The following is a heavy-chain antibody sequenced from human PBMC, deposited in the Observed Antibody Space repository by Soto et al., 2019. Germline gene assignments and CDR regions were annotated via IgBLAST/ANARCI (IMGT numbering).Heavy chain of an antibody. J-gene: IGHJ6*02. CDR2: ITETGGDT. CDR3: TKASSDRHHMDV. V-gene: IGHV3-23*01. Sequence: PVGSLRLSCAASGFTFSNFVMRWVRQTPGKGLEWVSTITETGGDTYYTDSVKGRFTISRDNSKNTLYLQMSGLRAEDTALYYCTKASSDRHHMDVWGQGTTVTVSS. CDR1: GFTFSNFV.